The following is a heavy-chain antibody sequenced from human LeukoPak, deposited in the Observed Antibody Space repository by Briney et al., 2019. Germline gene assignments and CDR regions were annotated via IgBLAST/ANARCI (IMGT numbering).Heavy chain of an antibody. D-gene: IGHD1-1*01. CDR2: MSVGTDST. V-gene: IGHV3-23*01. J-gene: IGHJ4*02. CDR1: GFTFSGYA. CDR3: AKANWNDGGEVAY. Sequence: GGSLRLSCVASGFTFSGYAMSWVRQSPGKGLEWVSMSVGTDSTYYADSVRGRLTISRDNSKNTLYLEMNSLRAEDTAVYYCAKANWNDGGEVAYWGQGTLVTVSS.